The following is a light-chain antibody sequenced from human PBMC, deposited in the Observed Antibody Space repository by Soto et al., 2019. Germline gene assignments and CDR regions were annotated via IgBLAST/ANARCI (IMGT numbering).Light chain of an antibody. CDR2: AAS. V-gene: IGKV3-20*01. CDR3: QQYGSSPRT. Sequence: EIVLTQSPATLSLSPGERATLSCRASQSVSSNYLAWYQQKPGQAPRLLIFAASSRNTGIPDRFSGSGSGTGFTLTISRLEPEDFAVYHCQQYGSSPRTFGQGTKVEIK. CDR1: QSVSSNY. J-gene: IGKJ1*01.